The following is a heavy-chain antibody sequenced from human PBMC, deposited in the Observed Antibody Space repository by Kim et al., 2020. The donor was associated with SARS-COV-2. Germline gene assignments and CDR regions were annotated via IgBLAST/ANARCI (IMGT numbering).Heavy chain of an antibody. CDR3: ARHPSLGAGNYYYYGMDV. CDR1: GGSISSSSYY. D-gene: IGHD3-16*01. J-gene: IGHJ6*02. Sequence: SETLSLTCTVSGGSISSSSYYWGWIRQPPGKGLEWIGSIYYSGSTYYNPSLKSRVTISVDTSKNQFSLKLSSVTAADTAVYYCARHPSLGAGNYYYYGMDVWGQGTTVTVSS. CDR2: IYYSGST. V-gene: IGHV4-39*01.